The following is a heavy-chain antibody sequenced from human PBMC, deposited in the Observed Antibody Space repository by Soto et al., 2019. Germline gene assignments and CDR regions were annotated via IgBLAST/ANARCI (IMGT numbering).Heavy chain of an antibody. CDR3: ARASYSGYDYDAFDI. CDR2: IIRILGIA. Sequence: QVQLVQSGAEVKKPGSSVKVSCKASGGTFSSYTISRVRQAPGQGLEWMGRIIRILGIANYAQKFQGRVTITADKSTSTAYMELSSLRSEDTAVYYCARASYSGYDYDAFDIWGQGTMVTVSS. D-gene: IGHD5-12*01. V-gene: IGHV1-69*02. CDR1: GGTFSSYT. J-gene: IGHJ3*02.